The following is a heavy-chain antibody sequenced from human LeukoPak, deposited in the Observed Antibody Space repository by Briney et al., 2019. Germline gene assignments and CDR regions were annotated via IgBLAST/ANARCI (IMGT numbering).Heavy chain of an antibody. CDR3: ARMGGIAVAGTGFDY. J-gene: IGHJ4*02. D-gene: IGHD6-19*01. CDR1: GYTFTSYG. CDR2: ISAYNGNT. V-gene: IGHV1-18*01. Sequence: RASVKVSCKASGYTFTSYGISWVRQAPGQGLEWMGWISAYNGNTNYAQKLQGRVTMTTDTSTSTAYMELRSLRSDDTAVYYCARMGGIAVAGTGFDYWGQGTLVTVSS.